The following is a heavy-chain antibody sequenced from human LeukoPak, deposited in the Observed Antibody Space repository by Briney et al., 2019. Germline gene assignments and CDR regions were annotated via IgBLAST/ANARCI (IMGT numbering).Heavy chain of an antibody. Sequence: SETLSLTCTVSGGSISSYYWSWIRQPPGKGLEWIGYIYYSGITNYNPSLKSRVTISEDTSKNQFSLKVSSVTTADTAVYYCARAAAHYYYAMDVWGHGTTVTVSS. D-gene: IGHD6-13*01. CDR1: GGSISSYY. J-gene: IGHJ6*02. CDR3: ARAAAHYYYAMDV. V-gene: IGHV4-59*01. CDR2: IYYSGIT.